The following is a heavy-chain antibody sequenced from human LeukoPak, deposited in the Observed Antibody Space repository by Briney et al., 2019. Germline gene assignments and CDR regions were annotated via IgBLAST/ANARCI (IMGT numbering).Heavy chain of an antibody. J-gene: IGHJ4*02. D-gene: IGHD3-10*01. V-gene: IGHV1-69*13. CDR2: IIPIFGTA. Sequence: ASVKVSCKASGGTFSSYAISWVRQAPGQGLEWMGGIIPIFGTANYAQKFQGRVTITADESTSTAYMELSSLRSGDTAVYYCARGSGEVWFGELEYSWGQGTLVTVSS. CDR1: GGTFSSYA. CDR3: ARGSGEVWFGELEYS.